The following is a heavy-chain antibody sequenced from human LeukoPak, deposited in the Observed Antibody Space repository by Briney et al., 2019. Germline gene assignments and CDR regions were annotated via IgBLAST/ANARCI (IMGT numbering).Heavy chain of an antibody. CDR2: IHYSGST. CDR3: AVGADPGSYHFDY. J-gene: IGHJ4*02. D-gene: IGHD3-10*01. Sequence: SETLSLTCTVSGGSMSSYNWGWIRQPPGKGLEWIGYIHYSGSTNYNPSLKSRVTMSVDTSKNHFSLKLSSVAAADTAVYYCAVGADPGSYHFDYWGQGTLVTVSS. V-gene: IGHV4-59*01. CDR1: GGSMSSYN.